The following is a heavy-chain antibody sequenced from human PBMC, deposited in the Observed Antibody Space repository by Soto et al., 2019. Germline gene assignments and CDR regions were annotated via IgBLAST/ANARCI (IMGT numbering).Heavy chain of an antibody. J-gene: IGHJ4*02. D-gene: IGHD4-4*01. V-gene: IGHV4-30-2*01. CDR1: GGPISSGGYS. Sequence: PSETLSLTCAVSGGPISSGGYSWSWIRQPPGKGLEWIGYIYHSGSTYYNPSLKSRVTISVDRSKNQFSLKLSSVTAADTAVYYCATTDYSGGFDYWGQGTLVTVSS. CDR3: ATTDYSGGFDY. CDR2: IYHSGST.